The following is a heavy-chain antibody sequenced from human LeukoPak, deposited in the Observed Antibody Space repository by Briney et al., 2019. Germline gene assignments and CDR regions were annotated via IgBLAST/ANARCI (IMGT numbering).Heavy chain of an antibody. CDR2: IRFDGSEQ. J-gene: IGHJ1*01. CDR1: GFTFSTYA. D-gene: IGHD3-16*02. Sequence: GGSLRLSCAASGFTFSTYAIHWVRQAPGKGLEWVAVIRFDGSEQYYADSVKGRFIISRDNSKSTSNLQLNSLRAEDTAVYYCAREGDSRWGELSPWGQGTLVTVSS. CDR3: AREGDSRWGELSP. V-gene: IGHV3-33*01.